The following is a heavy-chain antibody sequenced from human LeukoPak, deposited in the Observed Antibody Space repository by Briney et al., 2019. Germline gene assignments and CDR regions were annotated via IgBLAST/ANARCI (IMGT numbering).Heavy chain of an antibody. CDR3: ARDVVTAAAGSYCYYGMDV. CDR2: IYSGGST. Sequence: GGSLRLSCAASGFTVSSNYMSWVRQAPGKGLEWVSVIYSGGSTYYADSVKGRFTISRDNSKNTLYLQMNSLRAEDTAVYYCARDVVTAAAGSYCYYGMDVWGKGTTVTVSS. J-gene: IGHJ6*04. CDR1: GFTVSSNY. V-gene: IGHV3-53*01. D-gene: IGHD6-13*01.